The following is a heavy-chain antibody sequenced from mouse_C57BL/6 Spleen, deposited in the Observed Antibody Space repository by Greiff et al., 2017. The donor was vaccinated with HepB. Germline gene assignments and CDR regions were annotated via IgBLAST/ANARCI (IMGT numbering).Heavy chain of an antibody. Sequence: VQLVESGPGLVAPSQSLSITCTVSGFSLTSYGVSWVSQPPVKGLEWLGVIWGDGSTNYHSAPISRLSISKYNSKSHVFLKLNSQQTDDTATYYCAKPAYCSNPGAMDYWGQGTSVTVSS. J-gene: IGHJ4*01. V-gene: IGHV2-3*01. CDR1: GFSLTSYG. CDR3: AKPAYCSNPGAMDY. CDR2: IWGDGST. D-gene: IGHD2-5*01.